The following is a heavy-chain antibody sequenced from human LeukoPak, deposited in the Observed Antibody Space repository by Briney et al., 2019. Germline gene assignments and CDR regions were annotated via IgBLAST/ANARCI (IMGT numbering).Heavy chain of an antibody. V-gene: IGHV3-15*01. CDR1: GFTFSSYS. Sequence: GGSLRLSCAASGFTFSSYSMNWVRQAPGKGLECVGRLKPKTDGGTTDYAEPVNDRFTVSRDDSKNTMYLQMNSLKAEDTGLYYCTQLSRGYWGQGTQVTVSS. D-gene: IGHD1-1*01. J-gene: IGHJ4*02. CDR3: TQLSRGY. CDR2: LKPKTDGGTT.